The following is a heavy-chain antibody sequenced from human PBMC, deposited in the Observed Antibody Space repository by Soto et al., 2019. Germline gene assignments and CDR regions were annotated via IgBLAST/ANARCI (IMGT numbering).Heavy chain of an antibody. CDR3: AKQCGQNFDY. CDR2: ISGLGGPTNTRGRT. D-gene: IGHD2-21*01. J-gene: IGHJ4*02. V-gene: IGHV3-23*01. CDR1: GFTFSTQA. Sequence: EVQLLESGGGLVQPGGSLRLSCAGSGFTFSTQALTWVRQAPGKGLEWVSTISGLGGPTNTRGRTNYADSVKGRFTISRDNAKDTLYLQMNNLRAEDTAVYYCAKQCGQNFDYWGQGTLVTVSS.